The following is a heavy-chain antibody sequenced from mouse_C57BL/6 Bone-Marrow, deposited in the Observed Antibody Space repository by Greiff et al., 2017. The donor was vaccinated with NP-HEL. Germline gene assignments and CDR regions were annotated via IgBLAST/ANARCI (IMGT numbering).Heavy chain of an antibody. CDR1: GFNIKDYY. CDR3: ARSGGYYYGSSFMDY. CDR2: LDPEDGET. J-gene: IGHJ4*01. D-gene: IGHD1-1*01. Sequence: EVMLVESGAELVKPGASVKLSCTASGFNIKDYYMHWVKQRTEQGLEWIGRLDPEDGETKYAPKFQGKATIPADTSSNTAYLQLSSLTSEDTAVYYCARSGGYYYGSSFMDYWGQGTSVTVSS. V-gene: IGHV14-2*01.